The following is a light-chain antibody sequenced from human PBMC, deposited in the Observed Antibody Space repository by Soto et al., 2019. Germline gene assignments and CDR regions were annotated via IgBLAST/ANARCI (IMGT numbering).Light chain of an antibody. Sequence: DIPMTQSPSTLSASVGDRLIITCRASQPISSWLAWYQQKPGKAPNLLLYEASNLETGVPSRFNGSGSGTDFTLTINSLQPDDFATYYCQQYSTYPLPFGGGTEVEIK. V-gene: IGKV1-5*03. CDR2: EAS. J-gene: IGKJ4*01. CDR1: QPISSW. CDR3: QQYSTYPLP.